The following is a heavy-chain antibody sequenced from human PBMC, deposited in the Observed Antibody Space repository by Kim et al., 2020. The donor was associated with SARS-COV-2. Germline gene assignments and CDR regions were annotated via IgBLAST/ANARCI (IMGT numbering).Heavy chain of an antibody. CDR3: ARDNYGDTLDY. D-gene: IGHD4-17*01. V-gene: IGHV3-74*01. CDR1: GFTFSSYW. J-gene: IGHJ4*02. CDR2: IISNGSGT. Sequence: GGSLRLSCAASGFTFSSYWMHWVRQAPGKGLVWVSRIISNGSGTTYADSVKGRFTISRDNAKNTLYLQMNSLRAEDTAVYYCARDNYGDTLDYWGQGTLVTVSS.